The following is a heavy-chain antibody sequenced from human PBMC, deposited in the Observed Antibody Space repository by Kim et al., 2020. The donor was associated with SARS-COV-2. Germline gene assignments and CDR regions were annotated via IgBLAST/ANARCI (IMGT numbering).Heavy chain of an antibody. V-gene: IGHV3-49*03. J-gene: IGHJ3*02. CDR2: IRSKAYGGTT. CDR3: TRDDSWNYYDSSPDAFDI. CDR1: GFTFGDYA. Sequence: GGSLRLSCTASGFTFGDYAMSWFRQAPGKGLEWVGFIRSKAYGGTTEYAASVKGRFTISRDDSKSIAYLQMNSLKTEDTAVYYCTRDDSWNYYDSSPDAFDIWGQGTMVTVSS. D-gene: IGHD3-22*01.